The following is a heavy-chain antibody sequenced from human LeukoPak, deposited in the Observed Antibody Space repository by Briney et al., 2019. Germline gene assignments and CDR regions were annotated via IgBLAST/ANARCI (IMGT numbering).Heavy chain of an antibody. V-gene: IGHV1-8*01. D-gene: IGHD3-10*01. Sequence: ASVKVSCKASGYTFTSYDINWVRQATRQGLEWMGWMNPNSGNTGYAQKFQGRVTMTRNTSISTAYIELSSLRSEDTAVYYCARSNMVRGVIISRPLDYWGQGTLVTVSS. CDR2: MNPNSGNT. CDR1: GYTFTSYD. CDR3: ARSNMVRGVIISRPLDY. J-gene: IGHJ4*02.